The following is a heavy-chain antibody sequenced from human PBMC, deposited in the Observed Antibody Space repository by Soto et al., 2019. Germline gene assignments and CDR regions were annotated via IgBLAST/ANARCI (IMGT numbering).Heavy chain of an antibody. Sequence: QVQLQESGPGLVKPSGTLSLTCTVSGDSINNNNWWSWVRQPPGKGLEWIGEIYHSGTTNYNPSLKSRVTMSLDTSKNQFSLKLGSVTAADTAIYYCARDGSGGPGSADYWGQGTLVTVSS. J-gene: IGHJ4*02. CDR1: GDSINNNNW. CDR3: ARDGSGGPGSADY. D-gene: IGHD3-3*01. V-gene: IGHV4-4*02. CDR2: IYHSGTT.